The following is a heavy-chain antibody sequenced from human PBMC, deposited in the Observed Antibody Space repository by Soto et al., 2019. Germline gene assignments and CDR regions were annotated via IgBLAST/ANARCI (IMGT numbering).Heavy chain of an antibody. V-gene: IGHV4-39*01. CDR2: VYYTGCT. CDR1: DGSISSNNYY. Sequence: QLQLQESGPRLVKPSGTLSLTCSVSDGSISSNNYYWAWIRQPTGKGLEWIGTVYYTGCTYYNPSLKSRVTISVDTSKNQFSLRLVFVTAADTALYYCARQDVRAWGRFDPWGQETLVIVSS. J-gene: IGHJ5*01. D-gene: IGHD7-27*01. CDR3: ARQDVRAWGRFDP.